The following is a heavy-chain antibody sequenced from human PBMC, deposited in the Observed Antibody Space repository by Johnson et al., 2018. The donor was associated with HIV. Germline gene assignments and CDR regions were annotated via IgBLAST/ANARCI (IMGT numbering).Heavy chain of an antibody. V-gene: IGHV3-30-3*01. CDR2: ISYDGSNK. J-gene: IGHJ3*02. CDR3: ARDWLEGGSPSDDAFDI. CDR1: GFTVSSYA. D-gene: IGHD6-6*01. Sequence: QVQLVESGGGLVQPGGSLRLSCAASGFTVSSYAIHWVRQAPGKGLEWVALISYDGSNKYYTDSVKGRFTISRDNSQNTLYLHMNSLRAEDTAVYYCARDWLEGGSPSDDAFDICGQGTMVTVSP.